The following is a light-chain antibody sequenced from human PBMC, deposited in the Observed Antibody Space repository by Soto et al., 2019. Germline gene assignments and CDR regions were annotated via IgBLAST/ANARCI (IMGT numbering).Light chain of an antibody. Sequence: QSALTQPASVSVSPGQSSTSSCTGTSSDVGGYNYVSWYQQHPGKAPKLMIYDVSNRPSGVSNRFSGSKSGNTASLTISGLQAEDEADYYSRSDTSSGYVFGPGTKLTVL. J-gene: IGLJ1*01. V-gene: IGLV2-14*01. CDR1: SSDVGGYNY. CDR3: RSDTSSGYV. CDR2: DVS.